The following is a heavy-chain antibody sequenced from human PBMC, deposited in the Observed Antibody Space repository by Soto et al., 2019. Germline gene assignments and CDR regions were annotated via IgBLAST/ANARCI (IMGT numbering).Heavy chain of an antibody. CDR1: GYSFTSYW. Sequence: PGESLKISCKGSGYSFTSYWIGWVRQMPGKGLEWMGIIYPGDSDTRYSPSFQGQVTISADKSISTAYLQWSSLKASDTAMYYCARHRFWERGPNYGSGIYYYYYGMDVWGQGTTVTVSS. V-gene: IGHV5-51*01. D-gene: IGHD3-10*01. CDR2: IYPGDSDT. CDR3: ARHRFWERGPNYGSGIYYYYYGMDV. J-gene: IGHJ6*02.